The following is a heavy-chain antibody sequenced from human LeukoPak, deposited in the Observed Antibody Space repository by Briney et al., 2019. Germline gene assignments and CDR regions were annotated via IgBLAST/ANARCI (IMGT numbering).Heavy chain of an antibody. CDR3: ARDSDDRVWFGELPPYYFDY. Sequence: GGSLRPSCAASGFTFSSYWMSWVRQAPGKGLEWVANIKQDGSEKYYVDSVKGRFTISRDNAKNSLYLQMNSLRAEDTAVYYCARDSDDRVWFGELPPYYFDYWGQGTLVTVSS. D-gene: IGHD3-10*01. V-gene: IGHV3-7*03. J-gene: IGHJ4*02. CDR1: GFTFSSYW. CDR2: IKQDGSEK.